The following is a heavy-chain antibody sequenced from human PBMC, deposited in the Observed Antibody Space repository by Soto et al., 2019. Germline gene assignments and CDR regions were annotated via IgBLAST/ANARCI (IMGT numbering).Heavy chain of an antibody. V-gene: IGHV3-21*02. J-gene: IGHJ5*02. D-gene: IGHD4-17*01. CDR1: GCTFSSYS. CDR3: ARENTVTRWFDP. CDR2: ISGYSSHM. Sequence: EEQLVESGGGLVKPGGSLRLSCAGSGCTFSSYSMNWVRQAPGKGLEWVSSISGYSSHMYYGDSVKGRFTISRDNGRNSLFLQMNSLRVEDTAIYYCARENTVTRWFDPWGQGTLVIVSS.